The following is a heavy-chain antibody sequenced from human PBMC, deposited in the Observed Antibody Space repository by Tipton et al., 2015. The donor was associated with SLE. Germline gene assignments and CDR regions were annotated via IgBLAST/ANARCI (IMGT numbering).Heavy chain of an antibody. CDR2: IYYSGST. J-gene: IGHJ3*02. Sequence: TLSLTCTVSGGSISSYYWSWIRQPPGKGLEWIGYIYYSGSTNYNPSLKSRVTISVGTSKNQFSLKLSSVTAADTAVYYCARYRVCGGDCYYAFDIWGQGTMVTVSS. D-gene: IGHD2-21*01. V-gene: IGHV4-59*08. CDR1: GGSISSYY. CDR3: ARYRVCGGDCYYAFDI.